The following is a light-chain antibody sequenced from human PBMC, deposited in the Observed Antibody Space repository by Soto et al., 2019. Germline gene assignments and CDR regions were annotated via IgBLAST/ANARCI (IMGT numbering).Light chain of an antibody. Sequence: QSALTQPASVSGGPGQSITISCTGTSSDVGGYNFVSWYQQHPGKAPKLMISGFTNRPAGVSNRFSGSKSGNTASLTITGLQAEDEADYYCSSYTTSSTWVFGGGTKLTVL. CDR2: GFT. V-gene: IGLV2-14*01. J-gene: IGLJ3*02. CDR3: SSYTTSSTWV. CDR1: SSDVGGYNF.